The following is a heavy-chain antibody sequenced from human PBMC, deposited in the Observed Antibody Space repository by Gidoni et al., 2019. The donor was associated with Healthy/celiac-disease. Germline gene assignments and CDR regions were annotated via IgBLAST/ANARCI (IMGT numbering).Heavy chain of an antibody. J-gene: IGHJ6*02. CDR2: IWYDGSNK. CDR1: AFTFSSYR. Sequence: QVQLVESGAGVVQPWRSLRVSCAAAAFTFSSYRMPWVRQAPGKGLGWVAVIWYDGSNKYYADSVKGRLTISRDNSKNTLYLQMNSLRAEDTAVYYCARVQREGYDILSGYYYYYGMDVWGQGTTVTVSS. D-gene: IGHD3-9*01. V-gene: IGHV3-33*01. CDR3: ARVQREGYDILSGYYYYYGMDV.